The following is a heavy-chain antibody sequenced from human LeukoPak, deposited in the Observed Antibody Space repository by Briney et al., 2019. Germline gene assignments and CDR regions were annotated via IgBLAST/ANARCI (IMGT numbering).Heavy chain of an antibody. V-gene: IGHV3-48*04. CDR1: GFTFSSYS. CDR2: ISSSSSTI. J-gene: IGHJ4*02. CDR3: ARCTGGQHYYDSSGSEAFDY. D-gene: IGHD3-22*01. Sequence: GGSLRLSCAASGFTFSSYSMNWVRQAPGKGLEWVSYISSSSSTIYYADSVKGRFTISRDNAKNSLYLQMNSLRAEDTAVYYCARCTGGQHYYDSSGSEAFDYWGQGTLVTVSS.